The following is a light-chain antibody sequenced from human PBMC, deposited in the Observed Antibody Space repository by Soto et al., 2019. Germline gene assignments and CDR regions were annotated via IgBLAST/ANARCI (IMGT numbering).Light chain of an antibody. CDR3: QQRYNWPPYT. J-gene: IGKJ2*01. CDR1: QSVSSS. V-gene: IGKV3-11*01. CDR2: DAS. Sequence: EIVLTQSPATLSLSPGERATLSCRASQSVSSSLAWYQQRPGQAPRLLIYDASNRATGIPARFSGSGSGTDFTLTISGLEPEDFAVYYCQQRYNWPPYTFGQGTKLEIK.